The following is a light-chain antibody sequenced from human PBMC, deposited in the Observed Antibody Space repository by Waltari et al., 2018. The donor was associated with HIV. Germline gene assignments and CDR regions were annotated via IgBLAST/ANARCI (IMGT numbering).Light chain of an antibody. Sequence: QSALTQPASVSGSPGQSITISCTGTSRDVGRYNYVSWYQRHPGKAPKLMIFDVSNRPSGFSNRFSGSKSGNTASLTISGLQAEDEADYYCSSYTSSSTRVFGGGTTVTVL. CDR1: SRDVGRYNY. V-gene: IGLV2-14*03. CDR2: DVS. CDR3: SSYTSSSTRV. J-gene: IGLJ3*02.